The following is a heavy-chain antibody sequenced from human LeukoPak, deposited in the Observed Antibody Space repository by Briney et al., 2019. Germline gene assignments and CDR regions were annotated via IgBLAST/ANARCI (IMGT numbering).Heavy chain of an antibody. CDR3: ARSERDATVTTDY. CDR2: IIPIFGTA. Sequence: SVKVSCKASGGTFSSYAISWVRPAPGQGLEWMGGIIPIFGTANYAQKFQGRVTITADESTSTAYMELSSLRSEDTAVYYCARSERDATVTTDYWGQGTLVTVSS. D-gene: IGHD4-17*01. J-gene: IGHJ4*02. V-gene: IGHV1-69*01. CDR1: GGTFSSYA.